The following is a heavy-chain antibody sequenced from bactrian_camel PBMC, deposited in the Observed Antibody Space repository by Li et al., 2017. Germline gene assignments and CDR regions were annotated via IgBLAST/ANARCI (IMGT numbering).Heavy chain of an antibody. CDR1: GYTFANKC. CDR3: AAEVFVDCEWPHYTY. D-gene: IGHD2*01. Sequence: VQLVESGEGSVQAGGSLTLSCIVSGYTFANKCVAWFRQAPGKGLEWVSAIVPGDGNTYCADSVKGRFTISQDGAKNTLYLHMNNLKAEDTATYCCAAEVFVDCEWPHYTYWGQGTQVTVS. CDR2: IVPGDGNT. V-gene: IGHV3S1*01. J-gene: IGHJ4*01.